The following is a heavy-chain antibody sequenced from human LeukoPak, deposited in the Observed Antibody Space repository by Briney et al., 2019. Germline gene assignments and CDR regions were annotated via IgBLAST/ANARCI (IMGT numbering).Heavy chain of an antibody. Sequence: VSVKVSCKTSGYTFTDNALHWVRQAPGQRLDWMGWIRTDNGDTKYSQKFQGRVTLTRDTSASTVYVELNSLRSEDTAVYYCGRGGSSGVDYWGQGTLVTVSS. V-gene: IGHV1-3*04. CDR2: IRTDNGDT. CDR3: GRGGSSGVDY. D-gene: IGHD2-15*01. J-gene: IGHJ4*02. CDR1: GYTFTDNA.